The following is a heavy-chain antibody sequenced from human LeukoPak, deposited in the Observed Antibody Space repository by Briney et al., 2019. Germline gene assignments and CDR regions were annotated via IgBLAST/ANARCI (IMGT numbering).Heavy chain of an antibody. V-gene: IGHV4-34*01. D-gene: IGHD7-27*01. CDR2: INHSGST. CDR3: ARGLDHTQTGEGDYYMDV. Sequence: GSLRLSCAASGFTFSSYAMSWVRQAPGKGLEWIGEINHSGSTNYNPSLKSRVTISVDTSKNQFSLKLSSVTAADTAVYYCARGLDHTQTGEGDYYMDVWGKGTTVTVSS. CDR1: GFTFSSYA. J-gene: IGHJ6*03.